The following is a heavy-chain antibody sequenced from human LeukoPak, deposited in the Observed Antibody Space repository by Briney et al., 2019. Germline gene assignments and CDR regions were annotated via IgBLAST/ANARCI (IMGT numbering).Heavy chain of an antibody. J-gene: IGHJ4*02. V-gene: IGHV4-39*07. D-gene: IGHD3-10*01. Sequence: PSETLSLTCTVSGGSISSSSYYWGWIRQPPGKGLEWIGSIYYSGSTYYNPSLKSRVTISVDTSKNQFSLKLSSVTAADTAVYYCARGLSPPLLWFGESTPGGSDYWGQGTLVTVSS. CDR3: ARGLSPPLLWFGESTPGGSDY. CDR1: GGSISSSSYY. CDR2: IYYSGST.